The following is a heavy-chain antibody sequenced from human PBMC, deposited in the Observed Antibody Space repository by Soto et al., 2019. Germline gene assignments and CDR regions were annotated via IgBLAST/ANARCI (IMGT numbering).Heavy chain of an antibody. J-gene: IGHJ6*02. V-gene: IGHV3-64*01. D-gene: IGHD2-2*01. CDR3: ARGGFGIVVVPAGFGMDV. Sequence: GSLRLSCAASGFTFSSYAMHWVRQAPGKGLEYVSAISSNGGSTYYANSVKGRFTISRDNSKNTLYLQMGSLRAEDMAVYYCARGGFGIVVVPAGFGMDVWGQGTTVTVS. CDR1: GFTFSSYA. CDR2: ISSNGGST.